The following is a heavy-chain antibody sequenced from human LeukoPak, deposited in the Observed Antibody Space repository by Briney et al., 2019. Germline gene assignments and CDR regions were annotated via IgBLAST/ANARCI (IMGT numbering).Heavy chain of an antibody. D-gene: IGHD2-8*01. CDR2: MYSSGST. V-gene: IGHV4-39*01. CDR1: GGSISSGRYY. J-gene: IGHJ4*02. CDR3: ARSLGNGLIDY. Sequence: PSETLSLTCTVSGGSISSGRYYWVWIRQPPGKGLEWIGSMYSSGSTYYNPSLKSRVTISVDTSKNQFSVKLSSVTAADTAVCYCARSLGNGLIDYWGQGTLVTVSS.